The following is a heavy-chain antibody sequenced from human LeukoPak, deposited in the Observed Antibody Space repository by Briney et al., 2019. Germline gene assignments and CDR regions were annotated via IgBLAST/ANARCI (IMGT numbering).Heavy chain of an antibody. CDR2: IYHSGST. J-gene: IGHJ3*02. D-gene: IGHD2-2*01. V-gene: IGHV4-38-2*01. CDR1: GYSISSGYY. CDR3: ASAYDIVVVRGAFDT. Sequence: SETLSLTCAVSGYSISSGYYWGWIRQPPGKGLEWIGSIYHSGSTYYNPSLKSRVTISVDTSKNQFSLKLSSVTAADTAVYYCASAYDIVVVRGAFDTWGQGTMVTVSS.